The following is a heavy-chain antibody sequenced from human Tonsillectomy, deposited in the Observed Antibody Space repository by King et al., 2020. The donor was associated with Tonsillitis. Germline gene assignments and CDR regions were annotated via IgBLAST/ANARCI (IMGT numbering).Heavy chain of an antibody. CDR1: GYTFTSNY. J-gene: IGHJ6*02. V-gene: IGHV1-46*01. CDR3: ARGPQNGGTYRYDSYSHGMDA. CDR2: INPSGGST. Sequence: VQLVQSGAEVKKPGASVKVSCKAPGYTFTSNYMHWVRQAPGQGLEWMGIINPSGGSTTYARKFQGRVTMTRDKSTSTVCMELSSLRSEDTAVYYGARGPQNGGTYRYDSYSHGMDAWGQGTTVTVSS. D-gene: IGHD3-16*02.